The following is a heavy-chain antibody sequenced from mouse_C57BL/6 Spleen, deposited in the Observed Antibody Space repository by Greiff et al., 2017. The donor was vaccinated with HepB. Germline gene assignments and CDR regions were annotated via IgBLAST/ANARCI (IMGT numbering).Heavy chain of an antibody. CDR1: GYTFTSYW. J-gene: IGHJ2*01. CDR3: ARSGFITTVVAFDY. D-gene: IGHD1-1*01. CDR2: IDPSDSYT. Sequence: QVQLQQSGAELVMPGASVKLSCKASGYTFTSYWMHWVKQRPGQGLEWIGEIDPSDSYTNYNQKFKGKSTLTVDKSSSTAYMQLSSLTSEDSAVYYCARSGFITTVVAFDYWGQGTTLTVSS. V-gene: IGHV1-69*01.